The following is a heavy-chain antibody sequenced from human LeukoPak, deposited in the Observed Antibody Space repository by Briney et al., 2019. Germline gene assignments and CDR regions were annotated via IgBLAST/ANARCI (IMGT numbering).Heavy chain of an antibody. Sequence: GGSLRLSCAASGFTFSSYGMHWVRQAPGKGLEWVALIWYDGSNKYYADSVKGRSTISRDNSKNTLYLQMNSLRAEDTAVYYCAKAGYCSGGGCTDYYYYYMDVWGKGTTVTVSS. CDR3: AKAGYCSGGGCTDYYYYYMDV. J-gene: IGHJ6*03. V-gene: IGHV3-33*06. CDR1: GFTFSSYG. D-gene: IGHD2-15*01. CDR2: IWYDGSNK.